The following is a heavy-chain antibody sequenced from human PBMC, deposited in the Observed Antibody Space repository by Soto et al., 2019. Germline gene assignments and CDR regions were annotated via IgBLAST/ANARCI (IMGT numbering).Heavy chain of an antibody. CDR2: IYYSGST. D-gene: IGHD3-3*01. CDR3: ARVPTVGNSSWYYYNLYDFWSGSYGMDV. Sequence: PSETLSLTCTVSGGSISSYYWSWIRQPPGKGLEWIGYIYYSGSTNYNPSLKSRVTISVDTSKNQFSLKLSSVTAADTAVYYCARVPTVGNSSWYYYNLYDFWSGSYGMDVWGQGTTVTVSS. CDR1: GGSISSYY. V-gene: IGHV4-59*01. J-gene: IGHJ6*02.